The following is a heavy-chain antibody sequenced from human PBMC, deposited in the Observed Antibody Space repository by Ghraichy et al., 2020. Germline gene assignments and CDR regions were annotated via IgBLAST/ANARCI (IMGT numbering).Heavy chain of an antibody. Sequence: ASVKVSCKASGYTFTGYYMHWVRQAPGQGLEWMGWINPNSGGTNYAQKFQGWVTMTRDTSISTAYMELSRLRSDDTAVYYCARSRPISSGFPYFDYWGQGTLVTVSS. CDR1: GYTFTGYY. V-gene: IGHV1-2*04. D-gene: IGHD6-19*01. J-gene: IGHJ4*02. CDR3: ARSRPISSGFPYFDY. CDR2: INPNSGGT.